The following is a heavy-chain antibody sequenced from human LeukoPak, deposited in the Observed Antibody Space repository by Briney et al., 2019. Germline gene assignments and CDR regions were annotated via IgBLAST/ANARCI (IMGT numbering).Heavy chain of an antibody. V-gene: IGHV3-21*01. D-gene: IGHD6-19*01. CDR2: ISSSSSYI. CDR1: GFTFSSYS. Sequence: GGSLRLSCAASGFTFSSYSMNWVRQAPGKGLEWVSSISSSSSYIYYADSVKGRFTISRDNAKNSLYLQMNSLRAEDTAVYYCARVGTSEQWLAEGAFDIWGQGTMVTVSS. CDR3: ARVGTSEQWLAEGAFDI. J-gene: IGHJ3*02.